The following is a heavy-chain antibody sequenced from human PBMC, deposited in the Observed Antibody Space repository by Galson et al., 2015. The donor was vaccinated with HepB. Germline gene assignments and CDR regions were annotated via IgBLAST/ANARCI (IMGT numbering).Heavy chain of an antibody. CDR1: GYSFTSNW. Sequence: QSGAEVKKPGESLKISCKGSGYSFTSNWIGWVRQMPGKGLEWMGIIYPGDSDTRYSPSFQGQVTISADKSIGTAYLQWSSLKASDTAMYYCARKGGYSYGFADAFDIWGQGTMVTVSS. CDR2: IYPGDSDT. CDR3: ARKGGYSYGFADAFDI. D-gene: IGHD5-18*01. V-gene: IGHV5-51*03. J-gene: IGHJ3*02.